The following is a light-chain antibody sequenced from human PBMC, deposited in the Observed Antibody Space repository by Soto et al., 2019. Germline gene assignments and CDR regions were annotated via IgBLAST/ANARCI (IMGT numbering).Light chain of an antibody. CDR3: RQLNSYPPT. J-gene: IGKJ2*01. V-gene: IGKV1-9*01. CDR2: AAS. CDR1: QGISSY. Sequence: DIQLTQSPSFLSASVGDTVTITCRASQGISSYLAWYQQKPGKAPKLLIYAASTLQSGVPPRFSGSGSGTESALYISSLQPEDFATYYCRQLNSYPPTFGQGTNLQIK.